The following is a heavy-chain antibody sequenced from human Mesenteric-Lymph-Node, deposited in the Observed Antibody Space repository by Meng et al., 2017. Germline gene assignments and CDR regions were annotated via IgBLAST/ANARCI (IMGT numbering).Heavy chain of an antibody. V-gene: IGHV3-7*01. Sequence: GESLMISCEASAFFFSRNWMSWVRQAPGKGLEWVANIREDGNEEQYVDSVKGRFTVTRDNAKNSLYLQMNSLKAENTAVYYCVRNGSVGGYSSGWSYFDYWGQERWSPSPQ. D-gene: IGHD6-19*01. CDR3: VRNGSVGGYSSGWSYFDY. CDR2: IREDGNEE. CDR1: AFFFSRNW. J-gene: IGHJ4*01.